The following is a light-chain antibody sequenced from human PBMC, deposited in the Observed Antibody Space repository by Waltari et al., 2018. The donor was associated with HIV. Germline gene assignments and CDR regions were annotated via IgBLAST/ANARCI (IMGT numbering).Light chain of an antibody. J-gene: IGKJ1*01. CDR3: MQSIQLPRT. Sequence: DIVMTQSPLSLSVTAGQPASISCKSSQSLLQSDGRTYLFSYMQKPGQPPQLLIHEVSNRFSGVRDRFSGRGSGTDFTLKISRVEAEDVGVYYCMQSIQLPRTFGQGTKVEIK. CDR2: EVS. V-gene: IGKV2D-29*01. CDR1: QSLLQSDGRTY.